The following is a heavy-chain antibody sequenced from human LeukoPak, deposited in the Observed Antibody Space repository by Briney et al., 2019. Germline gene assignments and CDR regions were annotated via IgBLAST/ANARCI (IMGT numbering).Heavy chain of an antibody. J-gene: IGHJ1*01. V-gene: IGHV3-23*01. CDR1: RFTFSSYA. Sequence: PGGSLRLSCAASRFTFSSYAMSWVRQAPGKGLEWVSGISGSGGSTYYADSVKGRFTISRDNSKSTLYLHMNSLRAEDTAVYYCATDPKNYGDYVPEYFQHWGQGTLVTVSS. D-gene: IGHD4-17*01. CDR3: ATDPKNYGDYVPEYFQH. CDR2: ISGSGGST.